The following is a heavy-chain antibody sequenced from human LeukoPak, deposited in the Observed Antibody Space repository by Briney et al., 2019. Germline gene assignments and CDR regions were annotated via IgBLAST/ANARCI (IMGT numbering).Heavy chain of an antibody. CDR3: AGSYGPRRPFDI. V-gene: IGHV4-34*01. J-gene: IGHJ3*02. CDR2: INHSGST. Sequence: PSETLSLTCAVYGGSFSGYYWSWIRQPPGKGLEWIGEINHSGSTNYNPSLKSRVTISVDTSKNQFSLKLSSVTAADTAVDYCAGSYGPRRPFDIWGQGTMVTVSS. CDR1: GGSFSGYY. D-gene: IGHD5-18*01.